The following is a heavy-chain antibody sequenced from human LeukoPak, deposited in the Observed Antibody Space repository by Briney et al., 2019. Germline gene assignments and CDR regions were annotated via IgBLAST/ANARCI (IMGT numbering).Heavy chain of an antibody. J-gene: IGHJ6*03. V-gene: IGHV3-21*01. CDR1: EFTFSSYS. CDR2: ISSGSSYI. D-gene: IGHD2-2*01. Sequence: GGSLRLSCAASEFTFSSYSINWVRQAPGKGLEWVSSISSGSSYIYYADSVKGRFTISRDDAKNSLYLQMNSLRAEDTAVYYCARYCSSSRCLYYYHMDVWGKGTTVTVSS. CDR3: ARYCSSSRCLYYYHMDV.